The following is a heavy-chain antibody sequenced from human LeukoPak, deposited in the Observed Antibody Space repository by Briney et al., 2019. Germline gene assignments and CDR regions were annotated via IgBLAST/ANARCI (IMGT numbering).Heavy chain of an antibody. CDR1: GFTFSSYA. V-gene: IGHV3-30*04. J-gene: IGHJ4*02. D-gene: IGHD4-17*01. Sequence: PGRSLRLSCAASGFTFSSYAMHWVRQAPGKGLEWVAVISYDGSNKYYADSVKGRFTISRDNSKNTLYLQMNSLRAEDTAVYYCAREYGDYTSDYWGQGTLVTVSS. CDR2: ISYDGSNK. CDR3: AREYGDYTSDY.